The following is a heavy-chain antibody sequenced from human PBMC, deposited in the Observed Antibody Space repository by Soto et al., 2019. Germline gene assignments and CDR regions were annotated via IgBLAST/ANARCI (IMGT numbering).Heavy chain of an antibody. V-gene: IGHV3-30*18. CDR1: GFTFSSYG. Sequence: QVQLVESGGGVVQPGRSLRLSCAASGFTFSSYGMHWVRQAPGKGLEWVAVISYDGSNKYYADSVKGRFTISRDNSKNTLYLQMNSLRAEDTAVYYCAKDQDIVGVVGVWYFDLWGRGALVTVSS. J-gene: IGHJ2*01. D-gene: IGHD2-15*01. CDR3: AKDQDIVGVVGVWYFDL. CDR2: ISYDGSNK.